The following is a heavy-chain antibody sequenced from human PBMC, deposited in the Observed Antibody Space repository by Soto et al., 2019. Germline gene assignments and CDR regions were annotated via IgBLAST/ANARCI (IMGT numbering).Heavy chain of an antibody. V-gene: IGHV4-30-4*01. J-gene: IGHJ6*02. CDR1: AGSSNRGDYY. CDR3: ARDLYDGSGTYYSFYPGMDV. CDR2: IFHSGST. D-gene: IGHD3-10*01. Sequence: NPSETLSLTCTVSAGSSNRGDYYWTWVRQPPGTGLEWIGNIFHSGSTYYTPSLQSRVTISLDTSNNHLSLKLSSVTPADTAVYYCARDLYDGSGTYYSFYPGMDVCGQGSTVTVSS.